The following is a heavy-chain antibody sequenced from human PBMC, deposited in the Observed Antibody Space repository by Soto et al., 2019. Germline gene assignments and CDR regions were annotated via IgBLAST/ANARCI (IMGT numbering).Heavy chain of an antibody. J-gene: IGHJ6*02. CDR3: AKGGYSYGPDYYYGMDV. D-gene: IGHD5-18*01. Sequence: QVQLVQSGAEVQKPGSSVKVSCKASGGTFSSYAISWVRQAPGQGLEWMGGIIPIFGTANYAQKFQGRVTITADESTSTAYMELSSLRSEDTAVYYCAKGGYSYGPDYYYGMDVWGQGTTVTVSS. CDR2: IIPIFGTA. V-gene: IGHV1-69*01. CDR1: GGTFSSYA.